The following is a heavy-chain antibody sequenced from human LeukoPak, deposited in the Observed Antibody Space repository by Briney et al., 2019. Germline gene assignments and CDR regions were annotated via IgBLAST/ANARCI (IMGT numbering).Heavy chain of an antibody. CDR3: ARGRTGLLWFGELFLWFDP. V-gene: IGHV4-34*01. CDR1: GGSFRGYY. Sequence: PSETLSLTCAVYGGSFRGYYWSWIRQPPGKGLEWIGEFNNSGSTNYNPSLKSRVTISVDTSKNQFSLKLSSVTAADTAVYYCARGRTGLLWFGELFLWFDPWGQGTLVTVSS. D-gene: IGHD3-10*01. CDR2: FNNSGST. J-gene: IGHJ5*02.